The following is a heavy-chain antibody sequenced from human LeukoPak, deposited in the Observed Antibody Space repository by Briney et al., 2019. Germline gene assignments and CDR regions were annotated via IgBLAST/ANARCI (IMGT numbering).Heavy chain of an antibody. V-gene: IGHV1-2*02. J-gene: IGHJ4*02. CDR1: GYTFTCYD. D-gene: IGHD7-27*01. CDR2: INPNSGGT. CDR3: PRDGELTGDKAFDY. Sequence: GASVKVSCKASGYTFTCYDMHWVRQAPGQGLEWVGWINPNSGGTNYAQKFQGRVTMTRDTSISTASMELSSLRSDDSAVYYCPRDGELTGDKAFDYWGQGTLVTVSS.